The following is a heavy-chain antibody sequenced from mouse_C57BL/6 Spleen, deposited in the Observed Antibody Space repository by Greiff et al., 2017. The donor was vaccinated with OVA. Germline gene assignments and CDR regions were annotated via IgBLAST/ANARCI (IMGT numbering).Heavy chain of an antibody. Sequence: QVQLQQSGPELVKPGASVKISCKASGYTFTDYYINWVKQRPGQGLEWIGWIFPGSGSTYYNEKFKGQATLTVDKSSSTAYMLLSSLTSEDSAVYFCAREDYYGSSSYFDYWGQGTTLTVSS. CDR3: AREDYYGSSSYFDY. V-gene: IGHV1-75*01. J-gene: IGHJ2*01. CDR2: IFPGSGST. D-gene: IGHD1-1*01. CDR1: GYTFTDYY.